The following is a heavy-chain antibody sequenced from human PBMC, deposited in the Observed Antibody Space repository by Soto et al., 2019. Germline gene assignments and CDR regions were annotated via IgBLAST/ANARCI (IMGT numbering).Heavy chain of an antibody. J-gene: IGHJ5*02. CDR2: IYVTGAV. V-gene: IGHV4-31*03. CDR1: GSALNGGNYY. CDR3: ARLRIATNNYKWFDP. Sequence: TLSLTCSVSGSALNGGNYYWSWIRQFPGKGLEWIGHIYVTGAVDYNPSLRDRITISQDTSERQFSLNLRLVTAADTAVYYCARLRIATNNYKWFDPWGQGTLVTVS. D-gene: IGHD2-21*01.